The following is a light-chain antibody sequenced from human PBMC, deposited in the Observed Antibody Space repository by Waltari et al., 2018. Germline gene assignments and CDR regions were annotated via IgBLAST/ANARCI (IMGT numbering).Light chain of an antibody. CDR2: DVS. V-gene: IGKV1-39*01. Sequence: DIQVTQSPSSLSASVGDRVSITCRASQNIGNNLNWYQQQPGRAPKLLIYDVSSLNSGLPSRFRGSSSGTEFTLTISSLQPEDFATYYCQQSFTIPVAVGGGTKVDI. CDR3: QQSFTIPVA. J-gene: IGKJ4*01. CDR1: QNIGNN.